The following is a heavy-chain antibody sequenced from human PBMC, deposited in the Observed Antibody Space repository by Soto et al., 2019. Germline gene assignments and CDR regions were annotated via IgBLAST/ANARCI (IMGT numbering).Heavy chain of an antibody. CDR3: ARDPYDFWSGLGVYYYGMDV. V-gene: IGHV1-3*01. Sequence: GASVKVSCKASGSTFTSYAMHWVRQAPGQRLEWMGWINAGNGNTKYSQKFQGRVTITRDTSASTAYMELSSLRSEDTAVYYCARDPYDFWSGLGVYYYGMDVWGQGTTVTVSS. D-gene: IGHD3-3*01. CDR2: INAGNGNT. CDR1: GSTFTSYA. J-gene: IGHJ6*02.